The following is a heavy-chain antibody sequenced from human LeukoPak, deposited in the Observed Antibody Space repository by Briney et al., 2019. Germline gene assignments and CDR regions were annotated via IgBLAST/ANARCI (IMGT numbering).Heavy chain of an antibody. CDR1: GTYTLIELS. Sequence: ASVKVSCKLSGTYTLIELSMHWVRQAPGKGLEWMGGFDPEDGETIYAQKFKGRVTMTEDTSTDTAYMDLSSLRSEDTAVYYCATLLGETHFFDYWGQGTLVTVSS. J-gene: IGHJ4*02. CDR3: ATLLGETHFFDY. D-gene: IGHD1-26*01. V-gene: IGHV1-24*01. CDR2: FDPEDGET.